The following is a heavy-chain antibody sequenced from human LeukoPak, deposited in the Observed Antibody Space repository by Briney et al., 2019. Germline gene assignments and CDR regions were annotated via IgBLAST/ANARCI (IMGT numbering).Heavy chain of an antibody. Sequence: ASVKVSFQASGYTFSSYGISWVRPAPGQGLEWMGWISAYNGNTNYSQKVQGRVTITTDTSPSTAYMEVKSLRSDDTAVYYCARSGAYGYYYYCYYMDVWGKGTTATVSS. V-gene: IGHV1-18*01. CDR3: ARSGAYGYYYYCYYMDV. D-gene: IGHD5-12*01. CDR2: ISAYNGNT. CDR1: GYTFSSYG. J-gene: IGHJ6*03.